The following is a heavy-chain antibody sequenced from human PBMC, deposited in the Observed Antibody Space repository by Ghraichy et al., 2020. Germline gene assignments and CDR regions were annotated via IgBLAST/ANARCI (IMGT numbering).Heavy chain of an antibody. CDR2: INAGNGNT. D-gene: IGHD3-3*01. CDR1: GYTFTSYA. CDR3: ARDPGDYDFWSGYLGYYYYYMDV. J-gene: IGHJ6*03. V-gene: IGHV1-3*01. Sequence: ASVKVSCKASGYTFTSYAMHWVRQAPGQRLEWMGWINAGNGNTKYSQKFQGRVTITRDTSASTAYMELSSLRSEDTAVYYCARDPGDYDFWSGYLGYYYYYMDVWGKGTTVTGSS.